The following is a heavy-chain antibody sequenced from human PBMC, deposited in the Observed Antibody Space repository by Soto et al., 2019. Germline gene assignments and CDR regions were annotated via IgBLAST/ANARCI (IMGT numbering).Heavy chain of an antibody. V-gene: IGHV3-30-3*01. CDR2: ISYDGSNK. Sequence: QVQLVESGGGVVQPGRSLRLSCAASGFTFSSYDMHWVRQAPGKGLEWVAVISYDGSNKYYADSVKGRFTISRDNSKNTLYLQMNSLRAEDTAVYYYARAPTMTDEYSFDYWGQGTLVTVSS. J-gene: IGHJ4*02. CDR3: ARAPTMTDEYSFDY. CDR1: GFTFSSYD.